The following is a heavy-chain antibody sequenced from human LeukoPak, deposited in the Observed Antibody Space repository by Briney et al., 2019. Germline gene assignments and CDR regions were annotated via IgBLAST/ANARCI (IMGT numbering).Heavy chain of an antibody. CDR3: ARDAPNPIAAAGHYYYYMDV. J-gene: IGHJ6*03. Sequence: GGSLRLSCAASGFTFDDYGMSWVRQAPGKGLEWVSGINWNGGSTGYADSVKGRFTISRDNAKNSLYLQMNSLRAEDTALYYCARDAPNPIAAAGHYYYYMDVWGKGTTVTVSS. D-gene: IGHD6-13*01. V-gene: IGHV3-20*04. CDR1: GFTFDDYG. CDR2: INWNGGST.